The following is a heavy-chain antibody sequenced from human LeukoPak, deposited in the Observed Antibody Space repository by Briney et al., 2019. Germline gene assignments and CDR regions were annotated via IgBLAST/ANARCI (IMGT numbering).Heavy chain of an antibody. CDR2: ISAYNGNT. CDR3: ARYSGDSSGYYYPFDAFDI. V-gene: IGHV1-18*01. D-gene: IGHD3-22*01. Sequence: ASVKVSCKASGYTFPSYGISWVRQAPGQGLEWMGWISAYNGNTNYAQKLQGRVTMTTDTSTSTAYMELRSLRSEDTAVYYCARYSGDSSGYYYPFDAFDIWGQGTMVTVPS. CDR1: GYTFPSYG. J-gene: IGHJ3*02.